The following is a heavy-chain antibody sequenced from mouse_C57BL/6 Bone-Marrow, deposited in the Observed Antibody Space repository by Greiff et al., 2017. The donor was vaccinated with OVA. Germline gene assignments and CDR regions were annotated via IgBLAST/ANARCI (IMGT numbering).Heavy chain of an antibody. Sequence: VQLQQSGAELVKPGASVKLSCKASGYTFTSYWMQWVKQRPGQGLEWIGEIDPSDSYTNYNQKFKGKATLTVDTSSSTAYMQPSSLTSEDSAVYYCARSPWFAYWGQGTLVTVSA. CDR3: ARSPWFAY. V-gene: IGHV1-50*01. J-gene: IGHJ3*01. CDR1: GYTFTSYW. CDR2: IDPSDSYT.